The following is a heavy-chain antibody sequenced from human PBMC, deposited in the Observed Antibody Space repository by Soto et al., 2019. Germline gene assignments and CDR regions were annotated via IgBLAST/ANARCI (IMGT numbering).Heavy chain of an antibody. CDR3: AREGGVSTIYGLDV. D-gene: IGHD2-8*01. CDR2: IWYDGNTK. CDR1: GFTFSKYG. V-gene: IGHV3-33*01. J-gene: IGHJ6*02. Sequence: AGGSLRLSCDASGFTFSKYGMHWVRQAPGQGLEWVALIWYDGNTKYYADSVKGRFTISRDNSGNTVYLQMNSLRAGDTAVYFCAREGGVSTIYGLDVWGQGTTVTVPS.